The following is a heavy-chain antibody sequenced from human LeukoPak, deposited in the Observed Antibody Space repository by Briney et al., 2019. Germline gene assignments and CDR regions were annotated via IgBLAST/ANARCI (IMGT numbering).Heavy chain of an antibody. CDR2: IYHTGNT. CDR3: ARGFFVRGNPGSWFDP. V-gene: IGHV4-30-2*01. CDR1: GASITSGDYS. J-gene: IGHJ5*02. D-gene: IGHD3-10*02. Sequence: SQTLSLTCAVSGASITSGDYSWDWLRQPPGKGLEWIGYIYHTGNTYYNPSLKSRVTISVDRSKNQFSLKLSSVTAADTAVYYCARGFFVRGNPGSWFDPWGQGTLVTVSS.